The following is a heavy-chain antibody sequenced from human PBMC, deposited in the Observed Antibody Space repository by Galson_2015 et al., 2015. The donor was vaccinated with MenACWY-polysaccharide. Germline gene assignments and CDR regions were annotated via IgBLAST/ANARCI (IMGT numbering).Heavy chain of an antibody. J-gene: IGHJ3*02. CDR2: IYYTALT. CDR1: GASINSGGYF. D-gene: IGHD5-12*01. V-gene: IGHV4-31*03. CDR3: AREPPYSGYTRKSLDI. Sequence: TLSLTCTVSGASINSGGYFWSWIRQHPGQGLEWIGNIYYTALTDYNPSLRSRITIPVDTSRNQFSLNLTSVTAADTAVYYCAREPPYSGYTRKSLDIWGQGTMVTVSA.